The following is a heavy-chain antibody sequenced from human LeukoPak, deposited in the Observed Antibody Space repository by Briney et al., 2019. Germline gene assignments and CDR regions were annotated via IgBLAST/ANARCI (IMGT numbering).Heavy chain of an antibody. D-gene: IGHD1-1*01. CDR2: INHSGST. J-gene: IGHJ3*02. CDR3: XXXXWNDVRGFDI. Sequence: NTSETLSLTCAVYGGSFSGYYWSWIRQPPGKGLEWIGEINHSGSTNYNPSLKSRVTISIDTSKAQFSLKLNSVTAADTAVYYCXXXXWNDVRGFDIWGQGTMVTVSS. V-gene: IGHV4-34*01. CDR1: GGSFSGYY.